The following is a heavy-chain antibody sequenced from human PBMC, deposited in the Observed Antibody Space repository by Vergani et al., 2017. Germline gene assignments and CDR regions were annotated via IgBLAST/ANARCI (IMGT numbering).Heavy chain of an antibody. V-gene: IGHV4-61*02. D-gene: IGHD6-13*01. Sequence: QVQLQESGPGLVRPSQTLSLTCTVSGGSISSGSYYWSWFRQPAGKGLEWIGRFYTGWGTSYKPSLKHLGTISVDTSKNQFSLQLSSVTAADTAVYYCARDPLYSTTWPFLLLDMDVWGQGTTVTVSS. CDR1: GGSISSGSYY. CDR2: FYTGWGT. CDR3: ARDPLYSTTWPFLLLDMDV. J-gene: IGHJ6*02.